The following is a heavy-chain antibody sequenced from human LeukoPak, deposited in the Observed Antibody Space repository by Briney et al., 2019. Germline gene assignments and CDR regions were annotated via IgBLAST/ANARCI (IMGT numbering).Heavy chain of an antibody. V-gene: IGHV3-23*01. CDR2: IRYTADDT. Sequence: EGSLRLSCVASGFTFSSYVMTWVRQAPGKGLEWVSSIRYTADDTYYADFVRGRFTISRDNSKNTLYLQLNGLRVEDTAIYYCARCVTGWPNWFAPWGQGTLVTVSS. J-gene: IGHJ5*02. CDR3: ARCVTGWPNWFAP. CDR1: GFTFSSYV. D-gene: IGHD6-19*01.